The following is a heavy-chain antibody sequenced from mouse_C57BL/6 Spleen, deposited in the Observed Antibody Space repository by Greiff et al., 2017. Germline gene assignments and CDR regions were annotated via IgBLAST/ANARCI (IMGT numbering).Heavy chain of an antibody. CDR1: GFNIKDYY. J-gene: IGHJ1*03. CDR3: ARGGYYGGYFDV. CDR2: IDPEDGET. D-gene: IGHD1-1*01. V-gene: IGHV14-2*01. Sequence: EVQLQQSGAELVKPGASVKLSCTASGFNIKDYYMHWVKQRTEQGLAWIGRIDPEDGETKYAPKFQGKATITADTSSNTAYLQLSSLTSEDTAVYDCARGGYYGGYFDVWGTGTTVTVAS.